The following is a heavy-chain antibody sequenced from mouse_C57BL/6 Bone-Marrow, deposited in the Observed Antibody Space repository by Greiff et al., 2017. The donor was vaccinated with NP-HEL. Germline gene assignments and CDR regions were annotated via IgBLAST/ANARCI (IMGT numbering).Heavy chain of an antibody. V-gene: IGHV1-81*01. CDR1: GYTFTSSG. J-gene: IGHJ4*01. Sequence: QVQLQQSGAELARPGASVKLSCKASGYTFTSSGISWVKQRTGQGLEWIGEIYPRSGNTYYNEKFKGKATLTADKSSSTAYMELRSLTSEDSAVYVCARAKKLRLMDYGGQGTAATVSS. CDR2: IYPRSGNT. CDR3: ARAKKLRLMDY. D-gene: IGHD3-2*02.